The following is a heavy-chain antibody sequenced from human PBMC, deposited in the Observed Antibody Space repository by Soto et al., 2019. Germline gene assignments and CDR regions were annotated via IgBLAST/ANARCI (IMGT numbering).Heavy chain of an antibody. D-gene: IGHD2-21*02. CDR2: INAGNGNT. CDR3: ARVYCGGDCYMPL. J-gene: IGHJ4*02. V-gene: IGHV1-3*01. CDR1: GYTFTSYA. Sequence: ASVKVSCKASGYTFTSYAMHWVRQAPGQRLEWMGWINAGNGNTKYSQKFQGRVTITRDTSASTAYMELSSLRSEDTAVYYCARVYCGGDCYMPLWGQGTLVNVSS.